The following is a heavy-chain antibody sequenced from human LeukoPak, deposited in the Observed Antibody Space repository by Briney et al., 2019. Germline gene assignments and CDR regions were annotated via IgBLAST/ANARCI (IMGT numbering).Heavy chain of an antibody. CDR3: ARINAASSGWPGEHYYIMDV. Sequence: SETLSLTCAVYGGSFSGYYWSWIRQPPGKGLAWVGEINHRGVTNYSPPLKSRVTISMDTSKNQFSLKLNSVTAADTAAYYCARINAASSGWPGEHYYIMDVWGQGTPVTVSS. CDR2: INHRGVT. D-gene: IGHD6-19*01. J-gene: IGHJ6*02. V-gene: IGHV4-34*01. CDR1: GGSFSGYY.